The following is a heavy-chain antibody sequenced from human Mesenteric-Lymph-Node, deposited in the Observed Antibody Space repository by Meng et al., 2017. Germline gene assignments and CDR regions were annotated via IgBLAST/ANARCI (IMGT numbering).Heavy chain of an antibody. D-gene: IGHD3-3*01. J-gene: IGHJ3*02. CDR1: GFTFNTFT. V-gene: IGHV3-30*01. Sequence: GESLKISCVASGFTFNTFTMHWVRQAPGKGLEWVAVIPYDGSSNNHADSVNGRFTISRDDSKNTLYLQMNSLRAEDTAVYYCARSFYDFWTGYPSDAFDIWGQGTLVTVSS. CDR2: IPYDGSSN. CDR3: ARSFYDFWTGYPSDAFDI.